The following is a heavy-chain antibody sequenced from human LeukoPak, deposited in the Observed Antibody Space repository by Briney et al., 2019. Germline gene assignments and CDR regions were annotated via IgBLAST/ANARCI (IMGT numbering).Heavy chain of an antibody. CDR2: ICGSGGCT. J-gene: IGHJ4*02. D-gene: IGHD3-10*01. Sequence: GGSLRLSCAASGFTFSSYGMNWVRQAPGKGLEWVSGICGSGGCTYYADSVKGRFTISRDNSKTTLCLQMNSLRAEDTAVFYCAKAARDGYYFDYWGQGILVTVSS. CDR3: AKAARDGYYFDY. V-gene: IGHV3-23*01. CDR1: GFTFSSYG.